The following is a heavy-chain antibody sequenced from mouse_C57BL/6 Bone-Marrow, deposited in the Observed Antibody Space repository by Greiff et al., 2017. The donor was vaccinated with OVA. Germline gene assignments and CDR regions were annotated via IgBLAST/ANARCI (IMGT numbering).Heavy chain of an antibody. J-gene: IGHJ3*01. CDR2: IDPENGDT. V-gene: IGHV14-4*01. Sequence: EVQLMESGAELVRPGAPVKLSCTASGFNIKDDYMHWVKQRPEQGLEWIGWIDPENGDTEYASKFQGKATITADTSSNTAYLQLSSLTSEDTAVYYCTTVYYGYDAGAWFAYWGQGTLVTVSA. CDR3: TTVYYGYDAGAWFAY. CDR1: GFNIKDDY. D-gene: IGHD2-2*01.